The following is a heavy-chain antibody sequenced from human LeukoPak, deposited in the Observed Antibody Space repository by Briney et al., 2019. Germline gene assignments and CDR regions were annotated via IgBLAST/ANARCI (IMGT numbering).Heavy chain of an antibody. CDR1: GGSISSYY. CDR2: IYYSGST. V-gene: IGHV4-59*08. Sequence: SETLSLTCTVSGGSISSYYWSWIRQPPGKGLEWIGYIYYSGSTNDNPSLKSRVTISVDTSRNQLSLKLSSVTAADTAVYYCARRSYSSGWYFFDYWGQGTLVTVSS. J-gene: IGHJ4*02. D-gene: IGHD6-19*01. CDR3: ARRSYSSGWYFFDY.